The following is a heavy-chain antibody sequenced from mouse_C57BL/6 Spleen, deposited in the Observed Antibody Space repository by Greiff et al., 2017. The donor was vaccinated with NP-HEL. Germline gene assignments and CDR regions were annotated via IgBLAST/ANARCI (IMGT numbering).Heavy chain of an antibody. CDR1: GYAFSSSW. CDR3: ARLGYYGSSYGAMDY. V-gene: IGHV1-82*01. CDR2: IYPGDGDT. J-gene: IGHJ4*01. Sequence: VQLQQSGPELVKPGASVKISCKASGYAFSSSWMNWVKQRPGKGLEWIGRIYPGDGDTNYNGKFKGKATLTADKSSSTAYMQLSSLTSEDSAVYFCARLGYYGSSYGAMDYWGQGTSVTVSS. D-gene: IGHD1-1*01.